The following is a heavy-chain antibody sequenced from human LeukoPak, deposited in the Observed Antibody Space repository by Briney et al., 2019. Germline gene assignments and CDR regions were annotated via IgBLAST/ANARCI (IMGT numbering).Heavy chain of an antibody. CDR3: ARHNGYIDGWYLDY. CDR2: ISSDSNYI. J-gene: IGHJ4*02. D-gene: IGHD5-24*01. Sequence: GGSLRLSCAASGFTFSSYSMNWVRQAPGKGLEWVSSISSDSNYIYYADPMKGRFTISRDNAKNSLSLQMNSLRAEDTALYFCARHNGYIDGWYLDYWGQGTRVTVSS. CDR1: GFTFSSYS. V-gene: IGHV3-21*04.